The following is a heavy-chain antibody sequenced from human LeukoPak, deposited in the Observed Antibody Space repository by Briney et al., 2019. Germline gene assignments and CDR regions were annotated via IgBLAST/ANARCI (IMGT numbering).Heavy chain of an antibody. D-gene: IGHD2-15*01. CDR2: FYSGGSA. CDR3: ARDLCSGGSCYSAY. CDR1: GFTVSSKQ. V-gene: IGHV3-53*01. J-gene: IGHJ4*02. Sequence: PGGSLRLSCAASGFTVSSKQMSWVRQAPGKGPEWGSVFYSGGSAYFADSVKGRFHLSRDNFKNTLYLQMNSLRAEDTAVYYCARDLCSGGSCYSAYWGQGTLVTVSS.